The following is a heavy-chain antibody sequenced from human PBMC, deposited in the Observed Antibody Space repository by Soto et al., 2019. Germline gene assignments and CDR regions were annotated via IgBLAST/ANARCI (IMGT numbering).Heavy chain of an antibody. J-gene: IGHJ4*02. V-gene: IGHV3-15*01. CDR1: GLTFRNAW. CDR3: TTGVRPR. Sequence: EVQLVESGGGLVKPGGSLRLSCEVSGLTFRNAWMSWVRQAPGEGLEWVGRVKSKADGETTDYASPVKGRFSISRDDSKNTVYLQMNSLKTEDPAVYYCTTGVRPRWGQGTLVTVSS. CDR2: VKSKADGETT. D-gene: IGHD1-1*01.